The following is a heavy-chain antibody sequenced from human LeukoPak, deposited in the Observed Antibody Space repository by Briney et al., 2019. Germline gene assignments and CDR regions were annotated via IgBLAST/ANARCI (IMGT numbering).Heavy chain of an antibody. CDR1: GFNFRAYW. J-gene: IGHJ4*02. Sequence: GGSLRLSCTTSGFNFRAYWMGWVRQAPGKGLEWVANIHQHGSKENYLDSVKGRFTISRDNAKSSIYLQMNSLRAEDTAIYYCARCSPSSSTSCYNPDYWGQGTLVTVSS. V-gene: IGHV3-7*03. CDR3: ARCSPSSSTSCYNPDY. CDR2: IHQHGSKE. D-gene: IGHD2-2*01.